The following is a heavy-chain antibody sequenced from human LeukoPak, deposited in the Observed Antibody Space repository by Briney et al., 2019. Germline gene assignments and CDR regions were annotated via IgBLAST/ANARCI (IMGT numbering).Heavy chain of an antibody. D-gene: IGHD6-19*01. CDR2: IYYSGST. V-gene: IGHV4-59*01. Sequence: SSETLSLTCTVSGGSISSYYWSWIRQPPGKGLEWIGYIYYSGSTNYNPSLKSRVTISVDTSKNQFSLKLSSVTAADTAVYYCARDRRSGWPNYYYYGMDVWGQGTTVTVSS. CDR1: GGSISSYY. J-gene: IGHJ6*02. CDR3: ARDRRSGWPNYYYYGMDV.